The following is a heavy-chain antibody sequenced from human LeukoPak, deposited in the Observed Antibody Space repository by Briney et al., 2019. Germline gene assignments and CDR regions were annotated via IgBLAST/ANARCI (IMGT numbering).Heavy chain of an antibody. D-gene: IGHD3-3*01. J-gene: IGHJ6*02. CDR2: IIPIFGTA. CDR3: ARFRKDYDFWSGYPTTHYYYGMDV. V-gene: IGHV1-69*01. Sequence: SVKVSCKASGGTFSSYAISWVRQAPGQGLEWMGGIIPIFGTANYAQKFQGRVTITADESTSTAYMELSSLRSEDTAVYYCARFRKDYDFWSGYPTTHYYYGMDVWGQGTTVTVSS. CDR1: GGTFSSYA.